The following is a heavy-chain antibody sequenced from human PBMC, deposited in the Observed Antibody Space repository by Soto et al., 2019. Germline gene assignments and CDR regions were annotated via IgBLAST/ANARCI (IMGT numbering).Heavy chain of an antibody. CDR1: GGSISSYY. CDR2: IYYSGST. Sequence: SETLSLTCTVSGGSISSYYWSWIRQPPGKGLEWIGYIYYSGSTNYNPSLKSRVTISVDTSKNQFSLKLSAVTAADTAVYYFARAVPTVTTYNWFDPWGQGTLVTVSS. D-gene: IGHD4-17*01. J-gene: IGHJ5*02. CDR3: ARAVPTVTTYNWFDP. V-gene: IGHV4-59*01.